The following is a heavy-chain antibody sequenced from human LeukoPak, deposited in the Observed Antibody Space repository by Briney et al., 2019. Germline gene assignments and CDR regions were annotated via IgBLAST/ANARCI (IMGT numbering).Heavy chain of an antibody. CDR1: GGSFSGYY. J-gene: IGHJ3*01. V-gene: IGHV4-34*01. D-gene: IGHD3-10*01. CDR2: INHSGST. Sequence: SETLSLTCAVYGGSFSGYYWSWLRQPPGKGLEWIGEINHSGSTNYNPSLKSRVTISVDTSKNQFSLILNSVTAADTALYYCARGMWFDTLFSAFDVWGQGTMVSVSS. CDR3: ARGMWFDTLFSAFDV.